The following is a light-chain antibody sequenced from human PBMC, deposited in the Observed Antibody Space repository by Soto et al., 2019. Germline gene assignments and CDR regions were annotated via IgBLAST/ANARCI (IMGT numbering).Light chain of an antibody. CDR2: DVS. CDR3: CSYAGSYVV. Sequence: QSALTQPRSVSGSPGQSVTISCTGTSSDVGGYNYVSWYQQHPGKAPKLMIYDVSTPPSWVPDRFSGSKSGNTASLTISGLQAEDEAADYLCSYAGSYVVFGGGTKLTVL. V-gene: IGLV2-11*01. J-gene: IGLJ2*01. CDR1: SSDVGGYNY.